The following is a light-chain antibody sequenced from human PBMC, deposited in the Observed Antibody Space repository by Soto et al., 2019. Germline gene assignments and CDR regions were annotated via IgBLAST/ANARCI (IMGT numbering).Light chain of an antibody. Sequence: DIQMTQSPSTLSASVGDRVTITCRASQSISSWLAWYQQKPGKAPKLLIYDASSLESGVPSRFSDSGTGTEFTVTISSLQPEDFATHYCQQYNSYSWTFRQGTKVEIK. CDR2: DAS. J-gene: IGKJ1*01. CDR3: QQYNSYSWT. V-gene: IGKV1-5*01. CDR1: QSISSW.